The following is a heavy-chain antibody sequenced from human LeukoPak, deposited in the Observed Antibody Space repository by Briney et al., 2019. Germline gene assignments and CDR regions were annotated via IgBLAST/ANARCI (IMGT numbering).Heavy chain of an antibody. D-gene: IGHD2-2*01. CDR1: GGSFSGYY. CDR3: ARRAVVPAAVSYFDD. CDR2: INHSGST. J-gene: IGHJ4*02. V-gene: IGHV4-34*01. Sequence: KASETLSLTCAVYGGSFSGYYWSWIRQPPGKGLEWIGEINHSGSTNYNPSLKSRVTISVDTSKNQFSLRLASVTAADTALYYCARRAVVPAAVSYFDDWGQGTLVTVSS.